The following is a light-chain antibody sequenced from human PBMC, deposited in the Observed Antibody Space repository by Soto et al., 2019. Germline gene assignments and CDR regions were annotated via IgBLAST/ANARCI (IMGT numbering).Light chain of an antibody. Sequence: DIQMAHSPSPLSASVGDILTISCXASQSISGLLAWYKQKPGKAPNLLIYTASSLQSGVPSRFSGSGSGTDFTLTINGLQPEDFATYYGQQAASFSITFGQGTRLEIK. V-gene: IGKV1-12*01. CDR2: TAS. J-gene: IGKJ5*01. CDR1: QSISGL. CDR3: QQAASFSIT.